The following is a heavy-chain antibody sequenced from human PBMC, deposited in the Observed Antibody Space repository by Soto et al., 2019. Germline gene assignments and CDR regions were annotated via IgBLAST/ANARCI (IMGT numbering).Heavy chain of an antibody. CDR2: ISAYNGNT. V-gene: IGHV1-18*01. D-gene: IGHD3-10*01. CDR3: ARDFPYGSGSYWYYYYYGMDV. Sequence: ASVKVSCKASGYTFTSYGISWVRQAPGQGLEWMGWISAYNGNTNYAQKPQGRVTMTTDTSTSTAYMELRSLRSDDTAVYYCARDFPYGSGSYWYYYYYGMDVWGQGTTVTVSS. J-gene: IGHJ6*02. CDR1: GYTFTSYG.